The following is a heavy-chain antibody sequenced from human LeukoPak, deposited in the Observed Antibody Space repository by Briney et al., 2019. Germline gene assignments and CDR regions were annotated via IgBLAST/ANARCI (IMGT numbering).Heavy chain of an antibody. CDR1: GASIISSIYR. V-gene: IGHV4-39*01. CDR2: VYYDGST. D-gene: IGHD5-24*01. Sequence: PSETLSLTCTVSGASIISSIYRWGWIRQPPGKGLEWMGSVYYDGSTYYNPSLTCRVSMSVDTSKNQFSLKVRSVAATDTAVYYCARLHDLDYWGQGILVTVSS. CDR3: ARLHDLDY. J-gene: IGHJ4*02.